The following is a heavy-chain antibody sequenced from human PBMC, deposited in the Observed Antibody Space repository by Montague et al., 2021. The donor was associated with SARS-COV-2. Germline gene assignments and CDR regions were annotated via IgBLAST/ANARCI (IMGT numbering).Heavy chain of an antibody. J-gene: IGHJ6*03. D-gene: IGHD3-22*01. V-gene: IGHV4-34*01. CDR2: INNSGNT. CDR1: GGSFSGHY. CDR3: ARGRIEVSMIVVVLTGASYYMDV. Sequence: SETLSLTCAVYGGSFSGHYWSWIRQPPVKGLEWIWEINNSGNTNYNPSLKSRVTISVDTSKNQFSLKLHSVTAADTAVYYCARGRIEVSMIVVVLTGASYYMDVWGKGTTVTVSS.